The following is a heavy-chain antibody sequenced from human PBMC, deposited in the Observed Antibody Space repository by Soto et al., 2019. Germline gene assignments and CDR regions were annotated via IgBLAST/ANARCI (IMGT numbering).Heavy chain of an antibody. J-gene: IGHJ4*02. Sequence: QVQLVESGGGVVQPGRSLRLSCAASGFTFSSHATHWARQAPGKGLEWVAIIRNDGNDEHYVESVRGRFTISRDNSKSTLYLPMNSLRVEDTAVYYCARGHGPGSYLFDYWGRGTLVIVSS. CDR3: ARGHGPGSYLFDY. V-gene: IGHV3-33*01. CDR1: GFTFSSHA. CDR2: IRNDGNDE. D-gene: IGHD3-10*01.